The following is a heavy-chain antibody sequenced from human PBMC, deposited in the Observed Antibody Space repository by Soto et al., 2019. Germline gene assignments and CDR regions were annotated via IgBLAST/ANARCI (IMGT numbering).Heavy chain of an antibody. V-gene: IGHV4-39*01. D-gene: IGHD2-15*01. CDR3: ARLEAYCSGGSCYPRPANWFDP. CDR2: IYYSGST. J-gene: IGHJ5*02. CDR1: GGSISSSSYY. Sequence: QLQLQESGPGLVKPSETLSLTCTVSGGSISSSSYYWGWIRQPPGKGLEWIGSIYYSGSTYYNPSIKSGVTISVDTSKNQFSLKLSSVTAADTAVYYCARLEAYCSGGSCYPRPANWFDPWGQGTLVTVSS.